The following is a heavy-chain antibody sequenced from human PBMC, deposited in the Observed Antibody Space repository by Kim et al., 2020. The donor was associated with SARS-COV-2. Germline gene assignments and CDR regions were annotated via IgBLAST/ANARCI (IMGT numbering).Heavy chain of an antibody. CDR3: ARDAFWSGYYGSAKGYYYYGMDV. J-gene: IGHJ6*02. CDR1: GYTFTGYY. CDR2: INPNSGGT. Sequence: ASVKVSCKASGYTFTGYYMHWVRLAPGQGLEWMGRINPNSGGTNYAQKFQGRVTMTRDTSISTAYMELSRLRSDDTAVYYCARDAFWSGYYGSAKGYYYYGMDVWGQGTTVTVSS. D-gene: IGHD3-3*01. V-gene: IGHV1-2*06.